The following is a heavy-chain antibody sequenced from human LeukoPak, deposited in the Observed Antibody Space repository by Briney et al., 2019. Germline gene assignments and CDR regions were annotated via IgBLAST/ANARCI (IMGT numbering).Heavy chain of an antibody. J-gene: IGHJ6*02. CDR3: ARVLRYSYGPYYYGMDV. CDR1: GGTFSSYA. V-gene: IGHV1-69*04. CDR2: IIPILGIA. Sequence: SVKVSCKASGGTFSSYAISWVRQAPGQGLEWMGRIIPILGIANYAQKFQGRVTITADKSTSTAYMELSSLRSEDTAVYYCARVLRYSYGPYYYGMDVWGQGATVTVSS. D-gene: IGHD5-18*01.